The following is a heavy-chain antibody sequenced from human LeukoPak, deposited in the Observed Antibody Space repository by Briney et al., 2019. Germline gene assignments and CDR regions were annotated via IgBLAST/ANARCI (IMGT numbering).Heavy chain of an antibody. V-gene: IGHV4-59*01. CDR2: ISYSGRT. J-gene: IGHJ4*02. Sequence: SETLSLTCTVSGGSISIYYWSWIRQPPGKGLEWIGYISYSGRTTYNPSLKSRVTISVDTPKNQFSLKLSSVTAADTAVYYFAGASSGYAFGYWGQRTLVTVSS. D-gene: IGHD5-12*01. CDR3: AGASSGYAFGY. CDR1: GGSISIYY.